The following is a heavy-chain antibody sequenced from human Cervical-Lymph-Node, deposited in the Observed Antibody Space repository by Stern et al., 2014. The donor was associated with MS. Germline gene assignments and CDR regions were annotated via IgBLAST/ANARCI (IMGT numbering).Heavy chain of an antibody. CDR3: AAGYDPKNYYYGMDV. CDR1: GFTFTSSA. CDR2: IVVGSGNT. J-gene: IGHJ6*02. Sequence: QLVQSGPEVKKPGTSVKVSCKASGFTFTSSAVQWVRQARGQRLEWTGWIVVGSGNTNYAQKFQERVTITRDMSTSTAYMELSSLRSEDTAVYYCAAGYDPKNYYYGMDVWGQGTTVTVSS. D-gene: IGHD2-2*01. V-gene: IGHV1-58*01.